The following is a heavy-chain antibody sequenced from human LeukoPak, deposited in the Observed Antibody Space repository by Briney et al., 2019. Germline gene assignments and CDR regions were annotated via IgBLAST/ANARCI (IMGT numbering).Heavy chain of an antibody. D-gene: IGHD1-26*01. CDR3: AKKPTPRIVGAHYYFDY. Sequence: GGSLRLSCAASGFTFTSYAMSWVRQSPGKGLEWVSAVSGRGDSTYSAVSVKGRFTISRDNSKNTLYLQMNSLRAEDTAIYYCAKKPTPRIVGAHYYFDYWGQGTLVTVSS. CDR2: VSGRGDST. V-gene: IGHV3-23*01. CDR1: GFTFTSYA. J-gene: IGHJ4*02.